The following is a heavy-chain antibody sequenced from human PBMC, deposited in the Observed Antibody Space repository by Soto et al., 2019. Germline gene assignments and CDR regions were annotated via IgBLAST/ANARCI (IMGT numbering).Heavy chain of an antibody. D-gene: IGHD3-10*01. CDR2: ISAYNGNT. CDR1: GGTFSSYA. Sequence: ASVKVSCKASGGTFSSYAISWVRQAPGQGLEWMGWISAYNGNTNYAQKLQGRVTMTTDTSTSTAYMELRSLRSDDTAVYYCARDLGYYGSGSYYESFFDYWGQGTLVTVSS. J-gene: IGHJ4*02. CDR3: ARDLGYYGSGSYYESFFDY. V-gene: IGHV1-18*01.